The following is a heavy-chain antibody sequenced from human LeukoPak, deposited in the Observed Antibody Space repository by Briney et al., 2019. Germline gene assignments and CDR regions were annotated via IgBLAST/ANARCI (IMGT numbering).Heavy chain of an antibody. J-gene: IGHJ5*02. Sequence: GGSLRLSCAASGSTFSTYAMSRVRQAPGKGLEWVSTITGSGGNTYYADSVKGRFTISRDNSKDTLYLQMNSLRAEYTAIYYCAEWNLGSRWFDPWGQGTLVTVSS. V-gene: IGHV3-23*01. CDR2: ITGSGGNT. CDR1: GSTFSTYA. D-gene: IGHD3-3*01. CDR3: AEWNLGSRWFDP.